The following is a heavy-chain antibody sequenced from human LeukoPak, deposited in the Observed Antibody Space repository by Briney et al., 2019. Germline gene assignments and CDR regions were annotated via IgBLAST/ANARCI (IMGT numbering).Heavy chain of an antibody. CDR2: ISSSSSYI. Sequence: GGSLRLSCAASGFTFSSYSMNWVRQAPGKGLEWVSSISSSSSYIYYADSVKGRFTISRDNAKNSLYLQMNSLRAEDTAVHYCARFDSDYYGSGSYSNFDYWGQGTLVTVSS. D-gene: IGHD3-10*01. V-gene: IGHV3-21*04. CDR3: ARFDSDYYGSGSYSNFDY. CDR1: GFTFSSYS. J-gene: IGHJ4*02.